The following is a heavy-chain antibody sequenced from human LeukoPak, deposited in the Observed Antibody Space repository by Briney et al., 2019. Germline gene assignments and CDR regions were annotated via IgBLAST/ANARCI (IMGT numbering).Heavy chain of an antibody. Sequence: PSETLSLTCNVSGYSISSGYYWGWIRQPPGKGLEYIGSIFHTGSADYNPSLKSRVTISVDTSTNQFSLKLNSVTAADTAVYYCARVQPAALNFFDYWGQGALVTVSS. J-gene: IGHJ4*02. CDR2: IFHTGSA. CDR3: ARVQPAALNFFDY. CDR1: GYSISSGYY. V-gene: IGHV4-38-2*02. D-gene: IGHD2-2*01.